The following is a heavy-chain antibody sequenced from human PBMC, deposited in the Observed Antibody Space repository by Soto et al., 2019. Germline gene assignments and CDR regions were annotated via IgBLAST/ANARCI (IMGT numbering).Heavy chain of an antibody. CDR3: AKGFDYGDNKHIDH. V-gene: IGHV3-23*01. D-gene: IGHD4-17*01. J-gene: IGHJ4*02. CDR2: ITNTGLTT. CDR1: GFGFSTHA. Sequence: LRLSCAASGFGFSTHALTWVRQAPGKGLEWLSSITNTGLTTHYADSVKGRFTISRENSRNTLHLQMNNLRVDDKAIYYCAKGFDYGDNKHIDHSGPGTLVPLSS.